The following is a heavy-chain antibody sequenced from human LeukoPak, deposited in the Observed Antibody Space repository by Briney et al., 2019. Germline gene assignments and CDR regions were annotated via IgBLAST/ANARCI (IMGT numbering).Heavy chain of an antibody. CDR2: INPNSGGT. V-gene: IGHV1-2*02. D-gene: IGHD1-14*01. J-gene: IGHJ5*02. Sequence: RASVKVSCKASGYTFTGYYMHWVRQAPGQGLEWMGWINPNSGGTVYAREFQGRVAMTRDTSISTAYMELSRLKSDDTAVYYCARTKNLYPGWFDPWGQGTLVTVSS. CDR1: GYTFTGYY. CDR3: ARTKNLYPGWFDP.